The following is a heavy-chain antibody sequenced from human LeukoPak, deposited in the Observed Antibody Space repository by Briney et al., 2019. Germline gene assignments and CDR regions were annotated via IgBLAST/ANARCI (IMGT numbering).Heavy chain of an antibody. CDR1: GGSISSSSYY. D-gene: IGHD6-19*01. CDR2: IYYSGST. V-gene: IGHV4-39*01. Sequence: SETLSLTCTVSGGSISSSSYYWGWIRQPPGKGLEWIGSIYYSGSTYYNPSLKSRVTISVDTSKNQFSLKLSSVTAADTAVYYCARRVWAVAGRVWFDPWGQGTLVTVSS. J-gene: IGHJ5*02. CDR3: ARRVWAVAGRVWFDP.